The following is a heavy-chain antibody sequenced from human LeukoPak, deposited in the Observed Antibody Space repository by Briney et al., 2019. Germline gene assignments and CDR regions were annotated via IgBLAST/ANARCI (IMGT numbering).Heavy chain of an antibody. V-gene: IGHV4-39*07. CDR1: GGSLSSSSYY. Sequence: SETLSLTCTVSGGSLSSSSYYWGWIRQPPGKGLEWIGEINHSGSTNYNPSLKSRVTISVDTSKNQFSLKLSSVTAADTAVYYCARGRGYDFWSGYSGYYYYMDVWGKGTTVAVSS. J-gene: IGHJ6*03. D-gene: IGHD3-3*01. CDR2: INHSGST. CDR3: ARGRGYDFWSGYSGYYYYMDV.